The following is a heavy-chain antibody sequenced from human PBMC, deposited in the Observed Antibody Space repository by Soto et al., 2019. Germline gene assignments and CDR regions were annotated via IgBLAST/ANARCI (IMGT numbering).Heavy chain of an antibody. CDR2: IVGSSSTT. CDR3: APTRYDYGDDAVGY. D-gene: IGHD4-17*01. Sequence: EVQLLEYGGGLVQRGESLRLSCVASGFTFNKYAMTWVRQAPGKGRGWVSSIVGSSSTTYYADSVKGRFTISRDNSKNTVYLHMNTLSTEDTAVYYCAPTRYDYGDDAVGYWGQGTLVTVSS. CDR1: GFTFNKYA. J-gene: IGHJ4*01. V-gene: IGHV3-23*01.